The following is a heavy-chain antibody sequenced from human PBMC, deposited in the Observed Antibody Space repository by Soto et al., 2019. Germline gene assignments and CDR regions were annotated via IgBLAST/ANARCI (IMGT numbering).Heavy chain of an antibody. V-gene: IGHV3-30*18. CDR2: ISYDGGNK. CDR1: GFTFSSYG. CDR3: AKANLYYDFWSGYYGDY. Sequence: QVQLVESGGGVVQPGRSLRLSCAASGFTFSSYGMHWVRQAPGKGLEWVAVISYDGGNKYYADSVKGRFTISRDNSKNTLYLQMNSLRAEDTAVYYCAKANLYYDFWSGYYGDYWGQGTLVTVSS. D-gene: IGHD3-3*01. J-gene: IGHJ4*02.